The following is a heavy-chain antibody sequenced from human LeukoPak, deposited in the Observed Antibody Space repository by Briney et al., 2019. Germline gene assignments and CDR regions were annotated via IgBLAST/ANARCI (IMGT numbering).Heavy chain of an antibody. V-gene: IGHV3-23*01. CDR2: ISGSGGST. CDR3: AKVAVAAVRDWLDP. CDR1: GFTVSSNY. D-gene: IGHD6-19*01. J-gene: IGHJ5*02. Sequence: AGGSLRLSCAASGFTVSSNYMSWVRQAPGKGLEWVSAISGSGGSTYYADSVKGRFTISRDNSKNTLYLQMNSLRAEDTAVYYCAKVAVAAVRDWLDPWGQGTLVTVSS.